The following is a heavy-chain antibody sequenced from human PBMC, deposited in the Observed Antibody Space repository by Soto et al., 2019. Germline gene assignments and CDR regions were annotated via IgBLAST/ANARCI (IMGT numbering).Heavy chain of an antibody. V-gene: IGHV3-30-3*01. J-gene: IGHJ4*02. CDR2: ISYDVSNK. Sequence: QVQLVESGGSVVQPGRSLRLSCAASGFTFSSYAMHWVRQAPGKGLEWVAVISYDVSNKYYADSVKGRFTISRDNSKNTLYLQMNSLRAEDTAVYYCARAGPTVTKDYFDYWGQGTLVTVSS. CDR1: GFTFSSYA. D-gene: IGHD4-17*01. CDR3: ARAGPTVTKDYFDY.